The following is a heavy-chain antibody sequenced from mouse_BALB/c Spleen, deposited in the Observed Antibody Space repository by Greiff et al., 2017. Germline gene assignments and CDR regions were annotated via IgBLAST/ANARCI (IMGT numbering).Heavy chain of an antibody. Sequence: VQLKESGPGLVKPSQSLSLTCTVTGYSITSDYAWNWIRQFPGNKLEWMGYISYSGSTSYNPSLKSRISITRDTSKNQFFLQLNSVTTEDTATYYCAKIYYGNYWYFDVWGAGTTVTVSS. CDR3: AKIYYGNYWYFDV. CDR2: ISYSGST. J-gene: IGHJ1*01. D-gene: IGHD2-1*01. CDR1: GYSITSDYA. V-gene: IGHV3-2*02.